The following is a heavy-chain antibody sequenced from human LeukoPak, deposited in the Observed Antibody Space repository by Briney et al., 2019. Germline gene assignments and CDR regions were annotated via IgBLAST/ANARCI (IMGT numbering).Heavy chain of an antibody. Sequence: SETLSLTCTVSGGSISSYYWGWIRQPPGKGLEWVGHIHYSGSTNYNPSLKSLVTISVDTSKNQFSLKLNSVTAADTAVYYCARATVVAAYFDYWGQGTLVTVSS. V-gene: IGHV4-59*01. CDR2: IHYSGST. CDR1: GGSISSYY. CDR3: ARATVVAAYFDY. J-gene: IGHJ4*02. D-gene: IGHD2-15*01.